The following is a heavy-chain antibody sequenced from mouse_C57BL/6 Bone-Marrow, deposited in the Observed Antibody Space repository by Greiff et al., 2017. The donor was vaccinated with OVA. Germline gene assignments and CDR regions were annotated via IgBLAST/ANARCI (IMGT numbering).Heavy chain of an antibody. J-gene: IGHJ4*01. CDR2: INPNNGGT. CDR3: ASGGPRPVVAPYALDY. D-gene: IGHD1-1*01. Sequence: VQLQQSGPELVKPGASVKISCEASGYTFTDYYMNWVKQSHGKSLEWIGDINPNNGGTSYNQKFKGKATLTVDKSSSTAYMELRSLTSEDSAVYSCASGGPRPVVAPYALDYWGQGTSVTVSS. V-gene: IGHV1-26*01. CDR1: GYTFTDYY.